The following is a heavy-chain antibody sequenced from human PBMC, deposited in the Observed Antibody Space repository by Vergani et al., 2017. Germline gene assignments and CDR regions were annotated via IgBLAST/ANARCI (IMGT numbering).Heavy chain of an antibody. CDR2: IYPGDSDT. D-gene: IGHD3-22*01. V-gene: IGHV5-51*01. CDR3: ARSSGPALWYFDL. Sequence: EVQLVQSGAEVKKPGASLKISCTGSGYIFTSYWIGWVRQMPGKGLEGRGIIYPGDSDTRYSPSFQGQVTISADKSISTAYLQWSSLKASDTAMYYCARSSGPALWYFDLWGRGTLVTVSS. CDR1: GYIFTSYW. J-gene: IGHJ2*01.